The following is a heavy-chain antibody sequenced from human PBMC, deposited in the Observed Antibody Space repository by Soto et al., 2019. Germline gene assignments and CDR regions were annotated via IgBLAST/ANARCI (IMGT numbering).Heavy chain of an antibody. CDR2: IIPIFDTA. CDR3: ARHDCISSSCYYYYYYGLDV. Sequence: QVQLVQSGAEVKKPGSSVKVSCKASGGTFSSYGISWVRQAPGQGLEWMGGIIPIFDTANYAQKLQGRVTFTADESTSTAYMELSSLRSEDTAVYYCARHDCISSSCYYYYYYGLDVWGLGTTVTVSS. D-gene: IGHD2-2*01. J-gene: IGHJ6*02. CDR1: GGTFSSYG. V-gene: IGHV1-69*12.